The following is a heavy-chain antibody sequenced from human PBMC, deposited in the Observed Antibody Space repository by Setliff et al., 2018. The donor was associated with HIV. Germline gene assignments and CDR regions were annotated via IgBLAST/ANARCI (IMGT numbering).Heavy chain of an antibody. Sequence: PGESLKISCAASGFIFSDYAMHWVRQAPGKGLEWVAHIRFDGNRKYYADSVKGRFTISRDNSKNTVYLEMNSLRAGDTAVYYCTKERGDGYGYYFHYWGQGTLVTVSS. D-gene: IGHD5-12*01. CDR2: IRFDGNRK. CDR3: TKERGDGYGYYFHY. V-gene: IGHV3-30*02. J-gene: IGHJ4*02. CDR1: GFIFSDYA.